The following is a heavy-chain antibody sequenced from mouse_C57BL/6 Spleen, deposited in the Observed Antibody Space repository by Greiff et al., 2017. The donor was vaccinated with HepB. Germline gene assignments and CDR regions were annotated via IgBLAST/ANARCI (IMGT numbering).Heavy chain of an antibody. CDR2: INPGSGGT. D-gene: IGHD1-1*01. J-gene: IGHJ2*01. CDR3: ARPSSYYGSSYDY. CDR1: GYAFTNYL. Sequence: QVQLQQSGAELVRPGTSVKVSCKASGYAFTNYLIEWVKQRPGQGLEWIGVINPGSGGTNYNEKFKGKATLTADKSSSTAYMQLSSLTSEDSAVYFCARPSSYYGSSYDYWGQGTTLTVSS. V-gene: IGHV1-54*01.